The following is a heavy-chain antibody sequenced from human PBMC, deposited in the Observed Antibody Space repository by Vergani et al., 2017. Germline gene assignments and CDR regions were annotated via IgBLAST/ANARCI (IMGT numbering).Heavy chain of an antibody. CDR1: GYTFTSYA. V-gene: IGHV1-3*02. CDR3: ARVPDFWSGYYTTEYYYYYGMDV. Sequence: QVQLVQSGAEVKKPGASVKVSCKASGYTFTSYAMHWVRQAPGQRLEWMGWSNAGNGNTKYSQEFQGRVTITRDTSASTAYMELSSLRSEDMAVYYCARVPDFWSGYYTTEYYYYYGMDVWGQGTTVTVSS. J-gene: IGHJ6*02. D-gene: IGHD3-3*01. CDR2: SNAGNGNT.